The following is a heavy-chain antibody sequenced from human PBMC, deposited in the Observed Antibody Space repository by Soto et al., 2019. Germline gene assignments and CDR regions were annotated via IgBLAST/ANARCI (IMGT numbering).Heavy chain of an antibody. CDR3: VRDGSSLGLTR. J-gene: IGHJ4*02. CDR2: IGGTDTFT. CDR1: GFTFKNYT. V-gene: IGHV3-21*01. Sequence: EVQLVDSGGGLVKPGESLRLSCVASGFTFKNYTMNWVRQAPGKGLEWVSSIGGTDTFTYYADSVKGRFSISRDNSKSSLFLQMNSLRAEDTAVYFCVRDGSSLGLTRWGQGTLVTVSS. D-gene: IGHD3-10*01.